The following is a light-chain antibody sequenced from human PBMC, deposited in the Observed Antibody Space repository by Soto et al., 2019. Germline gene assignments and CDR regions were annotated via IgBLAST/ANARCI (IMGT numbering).Light chain of an antibody. CDR2: SNN. CDR3: AAWDDSLNGVV. V-gene: IGLV1-44*01. J-gene: IGLJ2*01. Sequence: QSALTQPPSASGTPGQRVTISCSGSSSNIGSNTVNWYQQLPGTAPKLLIYSNNQRPSGVPDRFSGSKSGTSASLAISGLKSEDEAEYYCAAWDDSLNGVVFGGGTKLTVL. CDR1: SSNIGSNT.